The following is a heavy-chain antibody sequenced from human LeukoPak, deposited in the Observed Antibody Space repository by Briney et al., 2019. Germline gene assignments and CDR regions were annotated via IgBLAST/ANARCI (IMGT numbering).Heavy chain of an antibody. CDR3: ARDSTVTTFENWFDP. D-gene: IGHD4-11*01. J-gene: IGHJ5*02. CDR1: GGTFSSYA. Sequence: EASVKVSCKASGGTFSSYAISWVRQAPGQGLEWMGGIIPTFGTANYAQKFQGRVTITADESTSTAYMELSSLRSEDTAVYYCARDSTVTTFENWFDPWGQGTLVTVSS. V-gene: IGHV1-69*13. CDR2: IIPTFGTA.